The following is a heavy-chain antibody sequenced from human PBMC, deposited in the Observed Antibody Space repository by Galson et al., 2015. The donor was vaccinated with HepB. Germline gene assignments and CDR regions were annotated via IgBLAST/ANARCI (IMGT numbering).Heavy chain of an antibody. CDR3: ATALRVGSYGAIRN. Sequence: VKVSCKVSGYTFTEYNMHWVQEAPGKGLEWVGVLDPEAGETIYAEKFQGRVTISADTSTQTVFMELRSLKFEDTAVYYCATALRVGSYGAIRNWGQGSRVTVSS. J-gene: IGHJ4*02. CDR2: LDPEAGET. CDR1: GYTFTEYN. D-gene: IGHD5-18*01. V-gene: IGHV1-69-2*01.